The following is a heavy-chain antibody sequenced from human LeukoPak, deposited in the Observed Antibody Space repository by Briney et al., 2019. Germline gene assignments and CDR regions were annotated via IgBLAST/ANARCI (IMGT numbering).Heavy chain of an antibody. CDR3: AREVGINAFDI. CDR1: GYTFTGYY. D-gene: IGHD1-26*01. CDR2: IHPNSGDT. J-gene: IGHJ3*02. Sequence: ASVKVSCKASGYTFTGYYMHWVRQAPGQGLEWMGWIHPNSGDTNYAQRFQGRVTMTRDTSISTAYMELISLTSDDTAVYFCAREVGINAFDIWGQGTMVTVSS. V-gene: IGHV1-2*02.